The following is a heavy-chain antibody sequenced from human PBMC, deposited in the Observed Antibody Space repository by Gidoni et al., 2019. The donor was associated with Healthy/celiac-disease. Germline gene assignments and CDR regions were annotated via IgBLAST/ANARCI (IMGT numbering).Heavy chain of an antibody. Sequence: QVQLVESGGGVVQPGRSLRLSCAASGFHFSSYGMHWVRQAPGKGLEWVAVIWYDGSNKYYADSVKGRFTISRDNSKNTLYLQMNSLRAEDTAVYYCARGGAGPHGYYGSGTLDYWGQGTLVTVSS. D-gene: IGHD3-10*01. V-gene: IGHV3-33*01. CDR3: ARGGAGPHGYYGSGTLDY. CDR1: GFHFSSYG. J-gene: IGHJ4*02. CDR2: IWYDGSNK.